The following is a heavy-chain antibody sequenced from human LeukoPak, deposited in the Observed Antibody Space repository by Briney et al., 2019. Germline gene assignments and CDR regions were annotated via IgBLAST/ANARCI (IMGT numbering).Heavy chain of an antibody. J-gene: IGHJ4*02. Sequence: SVKVSCKVSGYTLTELSMHWVRQAPGKGLEWMGGFDPEDGETIYAQKFQGRVTMTEDTSTDTAYMGLSSLRSEDTAVYYCATDPYYYDSSGYQYWGQGTLVTVSS. CDR2: FDPEDGET. V-gene: IGHV1-24*01. CDR1: GYTLTELS. CDR3: ATDPYYYDSSGYQY. D-gene: IGHD3-22*01.